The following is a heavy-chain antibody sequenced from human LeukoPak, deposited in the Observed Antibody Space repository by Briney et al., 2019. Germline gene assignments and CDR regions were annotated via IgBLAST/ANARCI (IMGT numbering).Heavy chain of an antibody. D-gene: IGHD3-9*01. CDR1: GGTFSSYA. CDR3: ATYYDILTGYPPNWFDP. Sequence: ASVKVSCKASGGTFSSYAIGWVRQAPGQGLEWMGGIIPIFGTANYAQKFQGRVTITADESTSTAYMELSSLRSEDTAVYYCATYYDILTGYPPNWFDPWGQGTLVTVSS. CDR2: IIPIFGTA. J-gene: IGHJ5*02. V-gene: IGHV1-69*13.